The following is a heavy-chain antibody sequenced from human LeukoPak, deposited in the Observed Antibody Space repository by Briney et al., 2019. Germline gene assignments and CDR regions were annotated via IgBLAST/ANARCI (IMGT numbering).Heavy chain of an antibody. CDR3: ARGVRVHGTTLLYYFDY. CDR2: MNPNSGNT. CDR1: GYTFTSYD. D-gene: IGHD4-17*01. V-gene: IGHV1-8*01. J-gene: IGHJ4*02. Sequence: GASVKVSCKASGYTFTSYDINWVRQATGQGLEWMGWMNPNSGNTGYAQKFQGRVTMTRNTSISTAYMELSSLRSEDTAVYYCARGVRVHGTTLLYYFDYWGQGTLVTVSS.